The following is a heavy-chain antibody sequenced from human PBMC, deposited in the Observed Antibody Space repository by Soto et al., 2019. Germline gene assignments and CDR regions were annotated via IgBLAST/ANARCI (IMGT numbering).Heavy chain of an antibody. CDR1: GGSFRGYY. CDR2: INHSGST. V-gene: IGHV4-34*01. CDR3: ARISSWLLYHYYVMAF. J-gene: IGHJ6*02. D-gene: IGHD6-13*01. Sequence: LCINCAVYGGSFRGYYWSWIRQPPGKGLEWIGEINHSGSTNYNPSLKSRVTISVDTSKNQFSLKLSSVTAADTAVYYCARISSWLLYHYYVMAFRGQRTTVTV.